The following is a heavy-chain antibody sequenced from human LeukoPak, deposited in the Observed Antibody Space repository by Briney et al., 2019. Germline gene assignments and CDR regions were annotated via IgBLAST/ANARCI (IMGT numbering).Heavy chain of an antibody. V-gene: IGHV4-34*01. CDR3: ASGNLDAFDI. CDR2: INHSGST. CDR1: GGSFSGYY. Sequence: PSETLSLTCAVYGGSFSGYYWSWIRQPPGKGLEWIGEINHSGSTNYNPSLKSRVTISVDTSKNQFSLKLSSVTAADTAVYYCASGNLDAFDIWGKGTMVTVSS. J-gene: IGHJ3*02. D-gene: IGHD1-14*01.